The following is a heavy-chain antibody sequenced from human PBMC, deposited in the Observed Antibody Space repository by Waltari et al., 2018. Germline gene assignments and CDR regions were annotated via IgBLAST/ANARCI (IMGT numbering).Heavy chain of an antibody. Sequence: QVQLQQWGAGLLKPSETLSLTCAVYGGSFSGYYWSWIRQPPGKGLEWIGEINHSGRTNYNPSLKSRVTISVDTSKNQFSLKLSSVTAADTAVYYCARGQGYDILTGYRFDYWGQGTLVTVSS. CDR2: INHSGRT. V-gene: IGHV4-34*01. D-gene: IGHD3-9*01. CDR3: ARGQGYDILTGYRFDY. J-gene: IGHJ4*02. CDR1: GGSFSGYY.